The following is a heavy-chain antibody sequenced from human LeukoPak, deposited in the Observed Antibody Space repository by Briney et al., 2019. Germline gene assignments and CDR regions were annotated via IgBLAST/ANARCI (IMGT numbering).Heavy chain of an antibody. CDR2: ISSSSSTI. J-gene: IGHJ4*02. CDR3: ARNRGQYMATISRPYDY. CDR1: GITFSSYS. V-gene: IGHV3-48*01. D-gene: IGHD5-24*01. Sequence: GGSLRLSCAASGITFSSYSMNWVRQAPGKGLEWVSYISSSSSTISYADSVKGRFTISRDNAKNSLYLQMNTLTAEDTAIYYCARNRGQYMATISRPYDYWGQGTLVTVSS.